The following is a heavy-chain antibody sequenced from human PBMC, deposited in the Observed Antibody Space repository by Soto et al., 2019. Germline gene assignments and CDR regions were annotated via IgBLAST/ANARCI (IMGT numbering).Heavy chain of an antibody. CDR3: TRDRISSWHLNWFDP. V-gene: IGHV3-49*03. CDR2: IRSKAYGGTT. CDR1: GLTFGDYA. J-gene: IGHJ5*02. Sequence: GGTLRLSGTASGLTFGDYALSWFRQAPGKGLEWVGFIRSKAYGGTTEYAASVKGRFTISRDDSKSIAYLQMNSLKTEDTAVYYCTRDRISSWHLNWFDPWLQGTLVSGSS. D-gene: IGHD6-13*01.